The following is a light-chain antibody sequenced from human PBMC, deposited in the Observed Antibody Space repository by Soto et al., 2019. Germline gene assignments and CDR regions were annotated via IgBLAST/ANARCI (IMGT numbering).Light chain of an antibody. CDR1: SSNIGSNT. CDR2: SNN. CDR3: AAWDDILNGYV. Sequence: QSVLTQPPSASVTPGQRVTISCSGSSSNIGSNTVNWYQQLPGTAPKLLIYSNNQRPSGVPDRFSGSKSGTSASLAISGLQSEDEADYYCAAWDDILNGYVFGGGTKVTVL. V-gene: IGLV1-44*01. J-gene: IGLJ1*01.